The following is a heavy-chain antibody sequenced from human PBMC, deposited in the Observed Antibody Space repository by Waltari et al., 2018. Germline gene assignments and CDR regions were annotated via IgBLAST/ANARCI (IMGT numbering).Heavy chain of an antibody. Sequence: QVQLQESGPGLVKPSATLSLTCAVSGYSISSGYYWGWIRQPPGKGLGWIGSIYHSGSTYYNPSLKSRVTISVDTSKNQFSLKLSSVTAADTAVYYCARRPNWFDPWGQGTLVTVSS. CDR2: IYHSGST. V-gene: IGHV4-38-2*01. CDR1: GYSISSGYY. J-gene: IGHJ5*02. CDR3: ARRPNWFDP. D-gene: IGHD6-6*01.